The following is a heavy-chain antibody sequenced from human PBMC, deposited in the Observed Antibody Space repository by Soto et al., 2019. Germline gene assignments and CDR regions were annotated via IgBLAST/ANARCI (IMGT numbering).Heavy chain of an antibody. J-gene: IGHJ3*02. Sequence: PGGSLRLSCAASGFTFSDHYMDWVRLAPGKGLEWVGRTRNKANSYTTEYAASVKGRFTISRDASQNSLYLHMNSLKTEDTAVYYCGREKGYYDSSGYASFFALDIWGQGTKVTVSS. D-gene: IGHD3-22*01. V-gene: IGHV3-72*01. CDR2: TRNKANSYTT. CDR3: GREKGYYDSSGYASFFALDI. CDR1: GFTFSDHY.